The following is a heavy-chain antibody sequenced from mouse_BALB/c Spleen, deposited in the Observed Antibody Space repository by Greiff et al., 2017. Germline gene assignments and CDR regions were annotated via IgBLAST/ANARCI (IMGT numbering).Heavy chain of an antibody. D-gene: IGHD1-1*02. CDR1: GFTFSDYY. J-gene: IGHJ4*01. CDR3: ARDGGDEAMDD. Sequence: EVMLVESGGGLVKPGGSLKLSCAASGFTFSDYYMYWVRQTPEKRLEWVATISDGGSYTYYPDSVKGRFTISRDNAKNNLYLQMSSLKSEDTAMYYCARDGGDEAMDDGGEGTSVTVSS. V-gene: IGHV5-4*02. CDR2: ISDGGSYT.